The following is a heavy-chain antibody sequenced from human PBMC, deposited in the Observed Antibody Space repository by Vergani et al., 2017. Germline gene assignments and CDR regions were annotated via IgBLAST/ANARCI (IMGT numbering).Heavy chain of an antibody. Sequence: VQLVESGGGLVQPGRSLRLSCAASGFTFDDYAMHWVRQAPGKGLEWVSGISWNSGSIGYADSVKGRFTISRDNAKNSLYLQMNSLRAEDTALYYCAKPRGYCSGGSCYGARRWAALDAFDIWGQGTMVTVSS. CDR1: GFTFDDYA. CDR2: ISWNSGSI. D-gene: IGHD2-15*01. J-gene: IGHJ3*02. CDR3: AKPRGYCSGGSCYGARRWAALDAFDI. V-gene: IGHV3-9*01.